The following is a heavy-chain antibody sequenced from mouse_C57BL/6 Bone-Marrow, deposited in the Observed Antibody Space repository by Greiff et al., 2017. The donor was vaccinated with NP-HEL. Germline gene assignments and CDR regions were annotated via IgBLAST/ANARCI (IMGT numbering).Heavy chain of an antibody. D-gene: IGHD2-3*01. CDR3: ARDQWLLPYCDY. J-gene: IGHJ2*01. Sequence: EVKLVESGGGLVKPGGSLKLSCAASGFTFSSYAMSWVRQTPEKRLEWVATISDGGSYTYYPDNVKGRFTISRDNAKNNLYLQMSHLKSEDTAMYYCARDQWLLPYCDYWGQGTTLTVSS. CDR2: ISDGGSYT. CDR1: GFTFSSYA. V-gene: IGHV5-4*01.